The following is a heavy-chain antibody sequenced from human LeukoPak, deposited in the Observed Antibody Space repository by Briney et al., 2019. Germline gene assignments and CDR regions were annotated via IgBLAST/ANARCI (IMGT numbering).Heavy chain of an antibody. D-gene: IGHD2-15*01. J-gene: IGHJ1*01. Sequence: SETLSLTCTVSGGSISSYYWSWIRQSPGKGLEWMGYIYYSGSTNYNPSLKSRVTISVDTSKNQVSLKLNSVTAADTAVYYCARALPYCSGGACLGFWGQGTLVTVSS. CDR3: ARALPYCSGGACLGF. CDR2: IYYSGST. CDR1: GGSISSYY. V-gene: IGHV4-59*01.